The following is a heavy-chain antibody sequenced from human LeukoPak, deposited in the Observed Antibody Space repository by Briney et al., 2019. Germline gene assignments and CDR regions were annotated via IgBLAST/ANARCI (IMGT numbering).Heavy chain of an antibody. J-gene: IGHJ4*02. CDR1: GFTFSSYS. Sequence: PGGSLRLSCAASGFTFSSYSVIWARQAPGKGLEWVSYVSSSGTTTYYADSVKGRFTISRDNGKNLVSLQMNSLRDEDTAVYYCALGVPIDYWGQGTLVTVSS. V-gene: IGHV3-48*02. CDR2: VSSSGTTT. CDR3: ALGVPIDY. D-gene: IGHD3-16*01.